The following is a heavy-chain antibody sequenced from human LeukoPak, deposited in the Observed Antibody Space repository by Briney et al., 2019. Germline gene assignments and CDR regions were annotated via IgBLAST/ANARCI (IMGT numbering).Heavy chain of an antibody. CDR1: GYTFTSFG. J-gene: IGHJ4*02. D-gene: IGHD3-10*01. CDR3: ARRLLWFGELSLFDY. V-gene: IGHV1-18*04. CDR2: VSAYNGNT. Sequence: ASGKVSFKASGYTFTSFGIRWGRQAPGQGLGWVGWVSAYNGNTNYAQKLQGRVTMTTDTSTSTAYMELRSLRSDDTAVYYCARRLLWFGELSLFDYWGQGTLVTVSS.